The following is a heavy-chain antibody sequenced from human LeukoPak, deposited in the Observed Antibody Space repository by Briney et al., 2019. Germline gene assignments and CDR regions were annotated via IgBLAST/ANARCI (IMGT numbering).Heavy chain of an antibody. V-gene: IGHV1-8*01. D-gene: IGHD1-1*01. Sequence: SVKVSCKASGYTFTTYDILGVRQAAGRGLEWMGWMSPNRGNTVYSQKFQGRLTMTRTSSVSTAYMELSSLTSEDTAVYYCAINWNSLNYWGQGTLVTVSS. CDR1: GYTFTTYD. J-gene: IGHJ4*02. CDR2: MSPNRGNT. CDR3: AINWNSLNY.